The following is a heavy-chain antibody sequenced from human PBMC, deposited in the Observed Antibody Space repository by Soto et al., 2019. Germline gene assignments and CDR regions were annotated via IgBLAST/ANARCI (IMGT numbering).Heavy chain of an antibody. D-gene: IGHD3-3*01. CDR2: ISYDGSNK. J-gene: IGHJ6*02. V-gene: IGHV3-30*18. CDR3: AKEVWSGPMDV. Sequence: QVQLVESGGGVVQPGRFLRLSCAASGFTFSSYGMHWVRQAPGKGLGWVAVISYDGSNKNYADSVKGRFTISRDNSKNTQYLQMNSLRAEDTAVYYCAKEVWSGPMDVWGQGTTVTVSS. CDR1: GFTFSSYG.